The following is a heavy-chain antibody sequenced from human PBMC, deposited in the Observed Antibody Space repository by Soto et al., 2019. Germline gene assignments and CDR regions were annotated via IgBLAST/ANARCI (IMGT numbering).Heavy chain of an antibody. CDR1: GYSFTSYW. V-gene: IGHV5-51*01. J-gene: IGHJ4*02. Sequence: GESLKISCKGSGYSFTSYWIGWVRQMPGKGLEWMGIIYPGDSDTRYSPSFQGQVTISADKSISTAYLQWSSLKASDTAMYYCAREYCGGDCYPLDYFDYWGQGTLVTVSS. CDR2: IYPGDSDT. CDR3: AREYCGGDCYPLDYFDY. D-gene: IGHD2-21*02.